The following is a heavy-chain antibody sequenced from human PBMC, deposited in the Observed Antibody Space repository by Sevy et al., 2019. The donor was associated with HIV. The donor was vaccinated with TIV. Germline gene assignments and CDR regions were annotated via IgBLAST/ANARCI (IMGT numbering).Heavy chain of an antibody. J-gene: IGHJ4*02. CDR3: AYETIGRFDS. V-gene: IGHV3-7*01. CDR1: GFTFSVYW. Sequence: GGSLRLSCAASGFTFSVYWMNWVRQAPGKGLEWVANIKGDGSANHYVDSVEGRYTISRDNGKNLLYLQMNSLRVEDRAVYYWAYETIGRFDSWGQGTLVTVSS. CDR2: IKGDGSAN. D-gene: IGHD3-16*01.